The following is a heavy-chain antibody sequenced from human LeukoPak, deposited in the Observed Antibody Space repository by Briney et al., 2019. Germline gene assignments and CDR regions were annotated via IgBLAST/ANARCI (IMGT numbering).Heavy chain of an antibody. CDR1: GYTFTSYG. CDR3: ARERNYDSLNGMDV. V-gene: IGHV1-18*01. D-gene: IGHD3-3*01. Sequence: ASVKVSCKASGYTFTSYGISWVRQAPGQGLEWMGWISAYNGNTNYAQKLQGRVTMTTDTSTSTAYMELRSLRSDDTAVYYCARERNYDSLNGMDVWGQGTTVTASS. CDR2: ISAYNGNT. J-gene: IGHJ6*02.